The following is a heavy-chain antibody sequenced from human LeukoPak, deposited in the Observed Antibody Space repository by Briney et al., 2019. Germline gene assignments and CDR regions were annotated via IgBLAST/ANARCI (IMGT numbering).Heavy chain of an antibody. V-gene: IGHV3-53*01. J-gene: IGHJ4*02. CDR2: IYSGGGT. CDR3: VGEDKY. D-gene: IGHD2-15*01. CDR1: GLSVSTTY. Sequence: PGGSLRLSRAASGLSVSTTYMTWVRQAPGKGLEWVSVIYSGGGTNYADSLKGRFSISRDNSKNTLYPQMNSLRAEDTAVYYCVGEDKYWGQGTLVTVSS.